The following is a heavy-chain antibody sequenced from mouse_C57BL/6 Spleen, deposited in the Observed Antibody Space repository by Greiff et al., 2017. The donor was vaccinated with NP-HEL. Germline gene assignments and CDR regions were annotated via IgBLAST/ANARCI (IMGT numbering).Heavy chain of an antibody. CDR2: IRNKANGYTT. CDR1: GFTFTDYY. D-gene: IGHD4-1*01. Sequence: EVQLQQSGGGLVQPGGSLSLSCAASGFTFTDYYMSWVRQPPGKALEWLGFIRNKANGYTTEYSASVKGRFTISRDNSQSILYLQMNALRAEDSATYYCARSLGRRYFDVWGTGTTVTVSS. CDR3: ARSLGRRYFDV. J-gene: IGHJ1*03. V-gene: IGHV7-3*01.